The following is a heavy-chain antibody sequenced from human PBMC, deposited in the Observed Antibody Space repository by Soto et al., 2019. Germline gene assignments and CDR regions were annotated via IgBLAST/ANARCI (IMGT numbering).Heavy chain of an antibody. D-gene: IGHD2-2*01. CDR1: GGSFSGYY. CDR3: ARGSEVVPAATGGWFDP. J-gene: IGHJ5*02. Sequence: ASETLSLTCAVYGGSFSGYYWSWIRQPPGKGLEWIGEINHSGSTNYNPSLKSRVTISVDTSKNQFSLKLSSVTAADTAVCYCARGSEVVPAATGGWFDPWGQGTLVTVSS. V-gene: IGHV4-34*01. CDR2: INHSGST.